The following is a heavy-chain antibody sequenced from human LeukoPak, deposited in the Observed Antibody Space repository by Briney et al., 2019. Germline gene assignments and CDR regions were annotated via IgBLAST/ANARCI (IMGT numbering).Heavy chain of an antibody. Sequence: SETLSLTCTVSGGSISSNYWNWIRQPPGKGLGWIGYIYYRGSTKYNPSLKSRVTISVDTSKTQFSLKLSSVTAADTAVYYCARQFGDISGSGGMDVWGQGTTVTVSS. D-gene: IGHD3-22*01. CDR1: GGSISSNY. CDR3: ARQFGDISGSGGMDV. J-gene: IGHJ6*02. CDR2: IYYRGST. V-gene: IGHV4-59*08.